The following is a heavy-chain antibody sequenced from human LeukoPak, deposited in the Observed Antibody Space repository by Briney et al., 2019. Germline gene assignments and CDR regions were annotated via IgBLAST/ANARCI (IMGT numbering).Heavy chain of an antibody. CDR1: GFTFKTYW. CDR2: IKQDGSDK. Sequence: GGSLRLSCVASGFTFKTYWMRWVRRAPGKELEWVANIKQDGSDKYYVDSVKGRFTISRDNAENSLYLQMNSLGAEDTAVYYCAGSSGDWDPHAYWGQGTLVTVSS. CDR3: AGSSGDWDPHAY. V-gene: IGHV3-7*01. D-gene: IGHD3-10*01. J-gene: IGHJ4*02.